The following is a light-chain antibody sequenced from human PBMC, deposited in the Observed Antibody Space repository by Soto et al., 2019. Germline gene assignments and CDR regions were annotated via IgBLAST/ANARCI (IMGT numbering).Light chain of an antibody. V-gene: IGLV2-14*01. CDR1: SSDIGLYNY. CDR2: EVN. J-gene: IGLJ1*01. CDR3: SCLSTTSTPIV. Sequence: QSALGQPASMSVSPGQSITIPCTGASSDIGLYNYVSWYQHHPGKAPKLLISEVNIRPSGLSDRFSASKAGNTASLTISGLQPEDEAYYYCSCLSTTSTPIVFGTGTKVTVL.